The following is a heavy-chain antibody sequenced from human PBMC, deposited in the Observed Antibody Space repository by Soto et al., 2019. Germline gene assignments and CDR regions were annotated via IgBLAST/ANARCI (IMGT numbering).Heavy chain of an antibody. V-gene: IGHV4-39*01. Sequence: QLQLQESGPGLVKPSETLSLTCTVSGGSISSSSYYWGWIRQPPGKGLEWIGSIYYSGSTYYNPSLKSRVTISVDTSKNQFSLKLSSVTAADTAVYYCARRGTRNYYYGMDVWGQGTTVTVSS. J-gene: IGHJ6*02. CDR2: IYYSGST. D-gene: IGHD3-16*01. CDR1: GGSISSSSYY. CDR3: ARRGTRNYYYGMDV.